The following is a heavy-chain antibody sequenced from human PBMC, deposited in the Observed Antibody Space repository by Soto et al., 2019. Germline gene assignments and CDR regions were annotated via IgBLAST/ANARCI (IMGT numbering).Heavy chain of an antibody. CDR1: GGTFNGYG. Sequence: QVQLVQSGAVVKKPGSSVEVSCKASGGTFNGYGISWVRQAPGQGLEWMGGTVPVFDTSKYAPRLQGRVTITADKATSTDYMELSSVSCEDTAIYFCARGVSNSGAYYTGPSAYDLWGQGTLVIVSS. CDR3: ARGVSNSGAYYTGPSAYDL. D-gene: IGHD3-10*01. V-gene: IGHV1-69*06. CDR2: TVPVFDTS. J-gene: IGHJ3*01.